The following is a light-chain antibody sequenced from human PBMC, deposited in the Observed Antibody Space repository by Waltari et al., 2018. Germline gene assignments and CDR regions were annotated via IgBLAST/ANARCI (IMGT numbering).Light chain of an antibody. V-gene: IGKV1-39*01. CDR1: QTIGTH. CDR3: QQGYSTPPT. Sequence: DIQMTQSPSSLSASVGDRVTITCRASQTIGTHLNWYRQESGKPPKLLIYGASTLQSGVPSRFSGSGSGTDFTLTISSLQPEDFATFYCQQGYSTPPTFGQGTKVAIK. CDR2: GAS. J-gene: IGKJ2*01.